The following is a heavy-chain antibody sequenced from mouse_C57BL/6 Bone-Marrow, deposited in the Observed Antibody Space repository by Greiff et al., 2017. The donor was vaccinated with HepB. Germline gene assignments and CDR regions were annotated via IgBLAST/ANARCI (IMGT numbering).Heavy chain of an antibody. CDR1: GFSLTSYG. V-gene: IGHV2-6*03. Sequence: VKLMESGPGLVAPSQSLSITCTVSGFSLTSYGVHWVRQPPGKGLEWLVVIWSDGSTTYNSALKSRLSISKDNSKSQVFLKMNSLQTDDTAMYYCARLQGYPHYYAMDYWGQGTSVTVSS. J-gene: IGHJ4*01. CDR3: ARLQGYPHYYAMDY. CDR2: IWSDGST.